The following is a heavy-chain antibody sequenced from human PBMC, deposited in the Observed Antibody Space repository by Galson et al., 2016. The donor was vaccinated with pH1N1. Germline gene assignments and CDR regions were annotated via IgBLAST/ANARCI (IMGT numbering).Heavy chain of an antibody. CDR2: IHGSGNT. CDR1: GGSIRSNY. Sequence: SETLSLTCTISGGSIRSNYWTWIRQPPGKGLEWIGYIHGSGNTNYKPSLKSRVKISVDTSKNQFSLKLSSVTAADTAVYYCARVPYGDSSGWYAADYWGQGTLVTVSS. J-gene: IGHJ4*02. CDR3: ARVPYGDSSGWYAADY. D-gene: IGHD6-19*01. V-gene: IGHV4-59*01.